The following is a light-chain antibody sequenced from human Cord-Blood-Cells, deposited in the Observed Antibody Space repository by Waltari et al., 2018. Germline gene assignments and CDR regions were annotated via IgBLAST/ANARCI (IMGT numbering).Light chain of an antibody. CDR2: YAS. V-gene: IGKV6-21*01. Sequence: EIVLTQSPDFQSVTPKEKVTITCRASQSIGSSLHWYQQKPDQSPKLLIKYASQSLSGVPSGFRGSGYGTDVTLTINSLEAEDAATYFCHQSSSLPYTFGHGTKLEIK. J-gene: IGKJ2*01. CDR3: HQSSSLPYT. CDR1: QSIGSS.